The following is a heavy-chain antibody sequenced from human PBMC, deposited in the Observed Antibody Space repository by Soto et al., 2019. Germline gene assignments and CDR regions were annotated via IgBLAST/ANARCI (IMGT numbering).Heavy chain of an antibody. CDR3: ARCEVTTGTPYYYYGMDV. J-gene: IGHJ6*02. CDR1: GYTFTSYY. Sequence: ASVKVSCKASGYTFTSYYMHWVRQAPGQGLEWMGIINPSGGSTSYAQKFQGRVTMTRDTSTSTVYMELSSLRSEDTAVYYCARCEVTTGTPYYYYGMDVWGQGTTVTVSS. V-gene: IGHV1-46*01. CDR2: INPSGGST. D-gene: IGHD1-1*01.